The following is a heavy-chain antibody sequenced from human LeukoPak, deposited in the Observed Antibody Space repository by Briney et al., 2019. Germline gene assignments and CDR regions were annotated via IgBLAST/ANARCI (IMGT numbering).Heavy chain of an antibody. CDR2: IWYDGSNK. V-gene: IGHV3-33*01. Sequence: GGSLRLSCAASGFTFSSYGMHWVRQAPGKGLEWVAVIWYDGSNKYYADSVKGRFTISRDNSKNTLYLQMNSLRAEDTAVYYCVREDTAMVTAYYYYGMDVWGQGTTVTVSS. D-gene: IGHD5-18*01. CDR1: GFTFSSYG. J-gene: IGHJ6*02. CDR3: VREDTAMVTAYYYYGMDV.